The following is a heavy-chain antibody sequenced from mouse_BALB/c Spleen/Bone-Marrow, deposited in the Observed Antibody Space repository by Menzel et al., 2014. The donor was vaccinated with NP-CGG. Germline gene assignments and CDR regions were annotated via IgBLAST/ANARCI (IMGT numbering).Heavy chain of an antibody. V-gene: IGHV1-74*01. CDR3: ARFGSYEGFAY. Sequence: QVQLQQSGAELVRPGASVKLSCKASGYSFTNYWMNWVKQRPGQGLAWIGMIHPSDSETRLNQKFKDKATLTVDKSSSTAYMQRSSTTSEDSAVYYCARFGSYEGFAYWGQGTLVTVSA. D-gene: IGHD1-1*02. CDR1: GYSFTNYW. J-gene: IGHJ3*01. CDR2: IHPSDSET.